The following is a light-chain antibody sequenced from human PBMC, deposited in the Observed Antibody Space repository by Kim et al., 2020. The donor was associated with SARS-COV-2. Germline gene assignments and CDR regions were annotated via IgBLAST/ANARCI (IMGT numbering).Light chain of an antibody. CDR2: RDS. J-gene: IGLJ1*01. V-gene: IGLV3-9*01. Sequence: VAQRQTARIACGGKTIESKNVHWYQQNPGQAPVLVIYRDSNRPSGIPERFSGSNSGNTATLTISRAQAGDEADYYCQVCDSSTYVFGTGTKVTVL. CDR3: QVCDSSTYV. CDR1: TIESKN.